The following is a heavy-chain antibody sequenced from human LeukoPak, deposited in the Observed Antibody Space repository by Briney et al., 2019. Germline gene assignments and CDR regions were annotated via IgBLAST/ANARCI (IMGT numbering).Heavy chain of an antibody. Sequence: SGTLSLTCTLSGGSITTYYWSWIRQPPGKGLEWIGYIHYRGTTNYNPSLKSRVTISVDTSKNQFSLNMRSVTASDTAVYYCARRRSNGSGSYARDYYYYGMDVWGQGTTVTVSS. CDR1: GGSITTYY. V-gene: IGHV4-59*08. D-gene: IGHD3-10*01. CDR2: IHYRGTT. J-gene: IGHJ6*02. CDR3: ARRRSNGSGSYARDYYYYGMDV.